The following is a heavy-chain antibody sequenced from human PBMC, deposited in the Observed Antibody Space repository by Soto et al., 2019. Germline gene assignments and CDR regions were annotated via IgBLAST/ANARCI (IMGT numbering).Heavy chain of an antibody. CDR3: AGGWGCSGGSCYSDH. V-gene: IGHV3-48*02. CDR1: GFTFSSYS. J-gene: IGHJ4*02. Sequence: EVQLVESGGGLVQPGGSLRLSCAASGFTFSSYSMNWVRQAPGKGLEWVSYISSSSGTIHYADSVKGRFTISRDNAKNALYLQMISLRDEDTAVYYCAGGWGCSGGSCYSDHWGQGTQVTVSS. D-gene: IGHD2-15*01. CDR2: ISSSSGTI.